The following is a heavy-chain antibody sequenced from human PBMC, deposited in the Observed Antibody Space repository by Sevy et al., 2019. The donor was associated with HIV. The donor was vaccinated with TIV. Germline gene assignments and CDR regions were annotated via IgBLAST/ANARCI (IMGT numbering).Heavy chain of an antibody. CDR2: IYYSGST. D-gene: IGHD2-15*01. CDR1: GGSISSYY. Sequence: SETLSLTCTVSGGSISSYYWSWIRQPPGKGLERIGYIYYSGSTNYNPSLKSRVTISVDTSKNQFSLKLSSVTAADTAVYYCASERYCSGGSCPYGMDVWGQGTTVTVSS. V-gene: IGHV4-59*12. J-gene: IGHJ6*02. CDR3: ASERYCSGGSCPYGMDV.